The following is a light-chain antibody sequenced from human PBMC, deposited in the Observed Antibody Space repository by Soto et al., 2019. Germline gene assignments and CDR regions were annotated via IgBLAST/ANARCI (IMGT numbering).Light chain of an antibody. Sequence: QSALTQPASVSGSPGQSITISCTGTSSDVGAYNYVSWYKQHPGKAPKLMIYDVNIRPSGVSNRFSGSKSGNTASLTISGLQAEDEADYYCTSWTTSTTMKFGGGTKLTVL. CDR2: DVN. CDR1: SSDVGAYNY. J-gene: IGLJ2*01. CDR3: TSWTTSTTMK. V-gene: IGLV2-14*01.